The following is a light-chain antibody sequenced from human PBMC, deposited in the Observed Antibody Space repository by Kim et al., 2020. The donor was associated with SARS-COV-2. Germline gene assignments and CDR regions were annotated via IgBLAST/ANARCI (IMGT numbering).Light chain of an antibody. CDR3: QVWISPSDWV. CDR1: SIGDKS. CDR2: YDN. V-gene: IGLV3-21*04. J-gene: IGLJ1*01. Sequence: VAQGKTATITCGGNSIGDKSVHWYQRKPGQAPVLVIYYDNDRPSGIPERFSGSNSGNTATLTISGVEAGDEADYYCQVWISPSDWVFGTGTKVTVL.